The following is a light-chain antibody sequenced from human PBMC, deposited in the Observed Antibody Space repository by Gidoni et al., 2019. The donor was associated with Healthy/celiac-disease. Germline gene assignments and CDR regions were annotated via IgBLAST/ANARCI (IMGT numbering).Light chain of an antibody. Sequence: PATLSVSPGERATLSCRDSQSVSSYLAWYQQKPGQAPRLLIYDASNRATGIPARCSGSGSGTDFTITISSLEPEDFAVYYCQQRSNWLITFGQXTRLEIK. J-gene: IGKJ5*01. CDR1: QSVSSY. CDR2: DAS. CDR3: QQRSNWLIT. V-gene: IGKV3-11*01.